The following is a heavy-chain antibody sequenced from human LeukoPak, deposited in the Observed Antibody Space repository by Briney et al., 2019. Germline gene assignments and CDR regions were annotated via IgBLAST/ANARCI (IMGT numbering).Heavy chain of an antibody. J-gene: IGHJ2*01. V-gene: IGHV4-4*09. Sequence: PWEALSLTCAVSGGFISIYYWSWVRQPPGKGLEWVGYIYTSGSTNYNPSLQSRVTISVDTSKSQFSLELSSVTAEDTAVYYCARHGSFVLPKTPYWYFDFWRRGTLVTVSS. D-gene: IGHD3-16*01. CDR3: ARHGSFVLPKTPYWYFDF. CDR1: GGFISIYY. CDR2: IYTSGST.